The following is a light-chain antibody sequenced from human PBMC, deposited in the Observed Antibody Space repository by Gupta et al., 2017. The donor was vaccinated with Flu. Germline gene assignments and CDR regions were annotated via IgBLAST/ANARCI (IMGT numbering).Light chain of an antibody. CDR2: GAS. J-gene: IGKJ2*01. CDR3: QQYGSSPPYT. CDR1: QSVSSSY. Sequence: TLSLSPGERATLSCRASQSVSSSYLAWYQQKPGQAPRLLIYGASSRATGIPDRFSGSGSGTDLTLTISRLEPEDFAVYYCQQYGSSPPYTFGQGTKLEIK. V-gene: IGKV3-20*01.